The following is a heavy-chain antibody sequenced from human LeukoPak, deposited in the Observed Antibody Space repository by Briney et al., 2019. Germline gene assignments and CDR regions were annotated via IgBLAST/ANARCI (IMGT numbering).Heavy chain of an antibody. CDR3: AKVEIAYCGGDCDY. CDR1: GFTFSSYA. V-gene: IGHV3-23*01. J-gene: IGHJ4*02. CDR2: ISGSGGST. Sequence: GGSLRLSWGASGFTFSSYAMSWVRQAPGKGLEWVSAISGSGGSTYYADSVKGRFTISRDNSKNTLYLQMNSLRAEDTAVYYCAKVEIAYCGGDCDYWGQGTLVTVSS. D-gene: IGHD2-21*01.